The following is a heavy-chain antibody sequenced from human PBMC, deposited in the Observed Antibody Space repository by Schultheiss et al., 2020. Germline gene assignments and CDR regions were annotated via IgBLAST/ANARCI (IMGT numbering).Heavy chain of an antibody. CDR2: IYPDDSDT. D-gene: IGHD3-3*01. Sequence: GGSLRLSCKGSGYSFTSYWISWVRQMPGKGLEWMGIIYPDDSDTRYSPSFQGQVTMSADKSISTAYLQWSSLKASDTAIYYCARRWDRNGLEHFNYWGQGTLVTVSS. V-gene: IGHV5-51*01. CDR3: ARRWDRNGLEHFNY. CDR1: GYSFTSYW. J-gene: IGHJ4*02.